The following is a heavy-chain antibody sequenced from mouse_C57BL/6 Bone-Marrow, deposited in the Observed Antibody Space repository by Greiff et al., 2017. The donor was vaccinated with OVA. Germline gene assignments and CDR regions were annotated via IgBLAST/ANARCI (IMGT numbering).Heavy chain of an antibody. V-gene: IGHV1-64*01. J-gene: IGHJ4*01. CDR3: AREGNDCDDYAMDY. CDR1: GYTFTSYW. CDR2: IHPNSGST. Sequence: VQLQQPGAELVKPGASVKLSCKASGYTFTSYWMHWVKQRPGQGLEWIGMIHPNSGSTNYNEKFKSKATLTVDKSSSTAYMQLSSLTSEDSAVYYCAREGNDCDDYAMDYWGQGTSVTVSS. D-gene: IGHD2-4*01.